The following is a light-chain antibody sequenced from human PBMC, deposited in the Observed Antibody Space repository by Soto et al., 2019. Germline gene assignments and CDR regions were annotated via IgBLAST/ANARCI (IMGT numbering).Light chain of an antibody. Sequence: QSVLTQPPSASGTPGQRVTISCSGSSSNIGSNTVNWYQQLPGTAPKLLIYSNNQRPSGVPDRFSGSKSGTSASLAISGLQSEDEADYYCAACDDSLSGSWVFGGGTKLTVL. J-gene: IGLJ3*02. CDR2: SNN. V-gene: IGLV1-44*01. CDR1: SSNIGSNT. CDR3: AACDDSLSGSWV.